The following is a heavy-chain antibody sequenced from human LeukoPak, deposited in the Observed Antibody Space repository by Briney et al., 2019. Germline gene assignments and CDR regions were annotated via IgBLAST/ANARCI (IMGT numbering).Heavy chain of an antibody. J-gene: IGHJ4*02. CDR1: GYTFTSYG. V-gene: IGHV1-18*01. CDR3: ARSVRGNLDY. Sequence: ASVEVSCKASGYTFTSYGISWVRQAPGQGLEWMGWISAYNGNTNYAQELQGRVTMTTDTSTSTAYMELRSLRSDDTAVYYCARSVRGNLDYWDQGTLVTVSS. D-gene: IGHD3-22*01. CDR2: ISAYNGNT.